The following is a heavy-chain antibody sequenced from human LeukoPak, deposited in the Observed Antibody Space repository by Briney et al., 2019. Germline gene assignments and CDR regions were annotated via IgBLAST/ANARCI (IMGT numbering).Heavy chain of an antibody. CDR3: ARVLGSYALDY. V-gene: IGHV3-23*01. Sequence: GGSLRLSCAASGFTFSSYGMSWVRQAPGQGLEWVSAISTSGESTYYADSVKGHFTISRDNSKNTLYLQMNSLRAEDTAVYYCARVLGSYALDYWGQGTLVTVSS. D-gene: IGHD3-10*01. CDR2: ISTSGEST. J-gene: IGHJ4*02. CDR1: GFTFSSYG.